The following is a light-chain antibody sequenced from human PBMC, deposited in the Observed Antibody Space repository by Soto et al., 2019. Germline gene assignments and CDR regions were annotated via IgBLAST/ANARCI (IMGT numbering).Light chain of an antibody. CDR1: RSNIGSAI. J-gene: IGLJ3*02. Sequence: QSALTQPPSLSGTPGQTVNISCIGSRSNIGSAIVHWSQQLPGTAPKHLIYMNNQRPSGVPDRFSGSKSGTSASLVITGLRPEDEADYYCVAWDDNLSSRVFGGGTKLTVL. CDR2: MNN. V-gene: IGLV1-47*01. CDR3: VAWDDNLSSRV.